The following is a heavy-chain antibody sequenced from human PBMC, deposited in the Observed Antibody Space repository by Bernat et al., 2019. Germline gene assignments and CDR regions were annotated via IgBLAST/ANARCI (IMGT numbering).Heavy chain of an antibody. Sequence: QVQLQESGPGLVKPSETLSLTCTVSGGSISSYYWSWIRQPPGKGLEWIGYIYYSGSTNYNPSLKSRVTISVDTSKNQFSLKLSSVTAADTAVYYCARAGGYYDYIWGSYRVNDAFDIWGQGTMVTVSS. CDR3: ARAGGYYDYIWGSYRVNDAFDI. V-gene: IGHV4-59*01. J-gene: IGHJ3*02. D-gene: IGHD3-16*02. CDR2: IYYSGST. CDR1: GGSISSYY.